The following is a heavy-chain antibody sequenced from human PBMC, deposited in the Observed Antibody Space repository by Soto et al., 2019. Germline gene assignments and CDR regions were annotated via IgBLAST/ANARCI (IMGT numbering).Heavy chain of an antibody. D-gene: IGHD2-15*01. CDR1: GFTFSTYA. CDR3: AKVVCSGGSCYGGYYYYGMDV. Sequence: EVQLLESGGGLVQPGGSLRLSCAASGFTFSTYAMSWVRQAPGKGLEWVSAISGSGGSTYYADSVKGRFTISRDNSKNTLFLQMNSLRAEDTAVYYCAKVVCSGGSCYGGYYYYGMDVWGQGTTVTVSS. CDR2: ISGSGGST. V-gene: IGHV3-23*01. J-gene: IGHJ6*02.